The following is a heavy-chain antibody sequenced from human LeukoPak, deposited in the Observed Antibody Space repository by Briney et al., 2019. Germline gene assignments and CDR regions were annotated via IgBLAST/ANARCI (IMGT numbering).Heavy chain of an antibody. CDR1: GGSISSGGYY. CDR2: IYHSGST. V-gene: IGHV4-30-2*01. Sequence: SETLSLTCTVSGGSISSGGYYWSWIRQPPGKGLEWIGYIYHSGSTYYNPSLKSRVTISVDRSKNQFSLKLSSVTAADTAVYYCASNSDSFDYWGQGTLVTVSS. CDR3: ASNSDSFDY. D-gene: IGHD4-23*01. J-gene: IGHJ4*02.